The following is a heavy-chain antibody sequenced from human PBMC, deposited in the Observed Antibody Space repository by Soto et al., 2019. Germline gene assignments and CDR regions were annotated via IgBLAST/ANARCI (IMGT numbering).Heavy chain of an antibody. D-gene: IGHD5-18*01. Sequence: SETLSLTCTVYGDSISSGDYSWTWFRLPPGKGLEWIGYIYHSGATYHTPSLKSRVTISIDTSKNQFSLTLSSVTAADTAVYFFVRDKTGYRIVDYWGQGTLVTV. J-gene: IGHJ4*02. CDR3: VRDKTGYRIVDY. CDR2: IYHSGAT. CDR1: GDSISSGDYS. V-gene: IGHV4-30-4*01.